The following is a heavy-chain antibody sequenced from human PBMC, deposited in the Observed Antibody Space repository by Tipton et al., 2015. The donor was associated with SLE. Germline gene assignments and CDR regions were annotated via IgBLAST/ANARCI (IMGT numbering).Heavy chain of an antibody. J-gene: IGHJ4*02. D-gene: IGHD1/OR15-1a*01. CDR2: IYYSGST. Sequence: LRLSCTVSGGSISSGDYYWSWIRQPPGKGLEWIGYIYYSGSTYYNPSLKSRVTISVDTSKNQFSLKLSSVTAADTAVYYCASGTEVGRFDYWGQGTQVTVSS. CDR3: ASGTEVGRFDY. V-gene: IGHV4-30-4*01. CDR1: GGSISSGDYY.